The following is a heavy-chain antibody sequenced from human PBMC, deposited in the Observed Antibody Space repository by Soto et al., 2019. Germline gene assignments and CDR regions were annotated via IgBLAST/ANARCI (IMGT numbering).Heavy chain of an antibody. CDR2: IVVGSGNT. V-gene: IGHV1-58*01. CDR1: GFTFTSSA. D-gene: IGHD2-2*01. Sequence: ASVKVSCKASGFTFTSSAVQWVRQARGQRLEWIGWIVVGSGNTNYAQKFQERVTITRDMSTSTAYMELSSLRSEDTAVYYCAAVGDIVVVPAANYYGMDVWGQGTTVTVSS. CDR3: AAVGDIVVVPAANYYGMDV. J-gene: IGHJ6*02.